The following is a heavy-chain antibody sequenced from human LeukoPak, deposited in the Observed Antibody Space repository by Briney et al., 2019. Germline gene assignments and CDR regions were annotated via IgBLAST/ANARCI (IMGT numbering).Heavy chain of an antibody. CDR1: GYTFTSYG. J-gene: IGHJ4*02. CDR3: ARDRSQTYYYDSSGYGTFDY. D-gene: IGHD3-22*01. CDR2: ISAFNGNT. Sequence: ASVKVSCKASGYTFTSYGISWVRQAPGQGLEWMGWISAFNGNTNYAQKLQGRVTMTTDTSTSTAYMELRSLRSDDTAVYYCARDRSQTYYYDSSGYGTFDYWGQGTLVTVSS. V-gene: IGHV1-18*01.